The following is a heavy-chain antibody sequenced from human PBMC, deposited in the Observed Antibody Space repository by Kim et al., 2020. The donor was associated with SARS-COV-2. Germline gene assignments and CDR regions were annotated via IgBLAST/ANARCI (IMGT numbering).Heavy chain of an antibody. J-gene: IGHJ4*02. CDR3: ARPLWRDGYEFFDY. V-gene: IGHV5-51*01. D-gene: IGHD5-18*01. Sequence: SPSFQGQVTISADKSISTAYLQWSSLKASDTAMYYCARPLWRDGYEFFDYWGQGTLVTVSS.